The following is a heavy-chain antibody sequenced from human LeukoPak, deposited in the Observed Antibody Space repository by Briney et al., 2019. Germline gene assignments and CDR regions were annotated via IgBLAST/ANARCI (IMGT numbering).Heavy chain of an antibody. Sequence: GGSLRLSCAASGFTFSTYSMNWVRQAPGKGLEWVSFISTGSSTIYYADSVKGRFTISTDNAKNSLYLQMNSLRDEDTAVYYCARVAEIQLWLRSAFACRGQGTLVTVSS. CDR3: ARVAEIQLWLRSAFAC. V-gene: IGHV3-48*02. CDR2: ISTGSSTI. J-gene: IGHJ4*02. CDR1: GFTFSTYS. D-gene: IGHD5-18*01.